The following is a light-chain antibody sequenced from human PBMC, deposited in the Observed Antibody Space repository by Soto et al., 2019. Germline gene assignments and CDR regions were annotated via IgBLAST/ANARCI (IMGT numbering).Light chain of an antibody. V-gene: IGKV1-39*01. J-gene: IGKJ1*01. CDR3: QQSYITSWT. CDR1: QSIGRF. CDR2: AAS. Sequence: DIQMTQSPSSLSASVGDRVTITFRASQSIGRFLNWYQQKPGKAPKLLIYAASSLQSGVPSRFTGSGSGTHFTLTISSLQPEDFATYYCQQSYITSWTFGQGTKVDIK.